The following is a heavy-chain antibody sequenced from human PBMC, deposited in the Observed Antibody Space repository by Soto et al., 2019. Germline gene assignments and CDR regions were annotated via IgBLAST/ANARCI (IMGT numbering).Heavy chain of an antibody. V-gene: IGHV1-69*06. J-gene: IGHJ4*02. D-gene: IGHD6-19*01. CDR1: GGTLTNFINYP. Sequence: QVQLVQSGAEVMQPGFSVKVSCKPSGGTLTNFINYPIKWVRQSPGQGLEWMGGIVPNIGTVNYAQKFQGRVTMTADKSTGTVYMELSSLRSDDSALYYCARRNTAGFLRYFDNWGQGTLVTVSS. CDR3: ARRNTAGFLRYFDN. CDR2: IVPNIGTV.